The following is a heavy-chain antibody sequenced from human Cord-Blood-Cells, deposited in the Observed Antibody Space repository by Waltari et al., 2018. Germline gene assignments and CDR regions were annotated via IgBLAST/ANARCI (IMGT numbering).Heavy chain of an antibody. CDR2: INPNSGGT. V-gene: IGHV1-2*02. CDR3: ARGGANWGPLFDY. J-gene: IGHJ4*02. CDR1: GYTFTGYY. D-gene: IGHD7-27*01. Sequence: QVQLVQSGAEVKRPGASVKVPCKASGYTFTGYYMHWVRQAPGQGLEWMGWINPNSGGTNYAQKFPGSVTMTRDTSLRTAYMEMSRLSSDDTAVYYCARGGANWGPLFDYWGQGTLVTVSS.